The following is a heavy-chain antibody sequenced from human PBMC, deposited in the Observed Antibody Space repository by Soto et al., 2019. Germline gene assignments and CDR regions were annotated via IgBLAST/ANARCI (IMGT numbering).Heavy chain of an antibody. J-gene: IGHJ6*02. Sequence: PGGSLRLSCAASGFTFSSYEMNWVRQAPGKGLEWVSYISSSGSTIYYADSVKGRFTISRDNAKNSLYLQMNSLRAEDTAVYYCARGQKEGMDVWGQGTTVTVSS. CDR1: GFTFSSYE. CDR3: ARGQKEGMDV. CDR2: ISSSGSTI. V-gene: IGHV3-48*03.